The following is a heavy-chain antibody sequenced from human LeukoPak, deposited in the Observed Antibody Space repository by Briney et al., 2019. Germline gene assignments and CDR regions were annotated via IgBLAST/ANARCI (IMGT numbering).Heavy chain of an antibody. CDR2: IYPSGST. V-gene: IGHV4-61*02. CDR1: GDSISSGSFY. J-gene: IGHJ4*02. CDR3: ARDVGATPGYFDY. Sequence: SQTLSLTCSVSGDSISSGSFYWSWIRQPAGRGLEWIGRIYPSGSTNYNPSLKSRVTISVDTSKNQFSLKLSSVTAADTAVYYCARDVGATPGYFDYWGQGTLVTVSS. D-gene: IGHD1-26*01.